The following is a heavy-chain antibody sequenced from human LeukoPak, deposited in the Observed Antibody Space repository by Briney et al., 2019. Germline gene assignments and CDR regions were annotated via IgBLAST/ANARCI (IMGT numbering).Heavy chain of an antibody. J-gene: IGHJ4*02. CDR2: ISSNGGST. V-gene: IGHV3-64D*09. CDR1: GFTFRSYA. CDR3: VKSDNIVGATYFDY. Sequence: PGGSLRLSCSASGFTFRSYAVHWVPQAPGKGLEYISSISSNGGSTYYADSVKGRFTISRDNSKNTLSLHMSSLKPEDTAVYYCVKSDNIVGATYFDYWGQGTLVTVSS. D-gene: IGHD1-26*01.